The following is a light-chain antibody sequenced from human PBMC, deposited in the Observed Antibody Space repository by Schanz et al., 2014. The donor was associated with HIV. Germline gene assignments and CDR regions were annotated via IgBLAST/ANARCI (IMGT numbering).Light chain of an antibody. CDR1: SSDVGVYNY. CDR2: DVN. V-gene: IGLV2-14*03. CDR3: SSYTTSGSLV. J-gene: IGLJ3*02. Sequence: QSVLTQPASVSGSPGQSITISCTGTSSDVGVYNYVSWYQHHPGKAPKLMIYDVNNRPSGASNRFSGSKSGNTASLTISGLQAEDEADYYCSSYTTSGSLVFGGGTKLTV.